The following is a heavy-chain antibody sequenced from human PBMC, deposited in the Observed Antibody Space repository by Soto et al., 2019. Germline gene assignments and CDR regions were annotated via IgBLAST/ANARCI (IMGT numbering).Heavy chain of an antibody. CDR3: ARGGVYGGDHYYTGMDV. Sequence: GGTLRLSCAASGFTFSSYYMSWVRQAQGKGLEWVANVNEDGGEKYYVDSVKGRFTVSRDNAENSLYLQMNDLRADDSAVYYCARGGVYGGDHYYTGMDVWGQGTTVTVSS. V-gene: IGHV3-7*03. CDR2: VNEDGGEK. D-gene: IGHD3-3*01. J-gene: IGHJ6*02. CDR1: GFTFSSYY.